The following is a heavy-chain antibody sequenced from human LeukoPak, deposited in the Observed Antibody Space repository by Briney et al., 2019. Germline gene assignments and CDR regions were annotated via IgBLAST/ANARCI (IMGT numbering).Heavy chain of an antibody. V-gene: IGHV1-18*01. Sequence: GASVKVSCKASGYTFTSYGISWVRQAPGQGLEWMGWISAYNGNTDYAQKLQGRVTMTTDTSTSTAYMELRSLRSDDTAVYYCARVVGAARPGAFDYWGQGTLVTVSS. CDR1: GYTFTSYG. CDR3: ARVVGAARPGAFDY. CDR2: ISAYNGNT. D-gene: IGHD6-6*01. J-gene: IGHJ4*02.